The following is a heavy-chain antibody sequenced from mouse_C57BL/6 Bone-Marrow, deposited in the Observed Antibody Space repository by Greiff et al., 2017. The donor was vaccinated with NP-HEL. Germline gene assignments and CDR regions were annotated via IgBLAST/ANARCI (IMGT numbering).Heavy chain of an antibody. CDR2: IYPRSGNT. J-gene: IGHJ2*01. D-gene: IGHD1-1*01. Sequence: VKLMESGAELARPGASVKLSCKASGYTFTSYGISWVKQRTGQGLEWIGEIYPRSGNTYYNEKFKGKATLTADKSSSTAYMELRSLTSEDSAVYFCARWGNLYYYASYFGYWGQGTTLTVSS. CDR1: GYTFTSYG. CDR3: ARWGNLYYYASYFGY. V-gene: IGHV1-81*01.